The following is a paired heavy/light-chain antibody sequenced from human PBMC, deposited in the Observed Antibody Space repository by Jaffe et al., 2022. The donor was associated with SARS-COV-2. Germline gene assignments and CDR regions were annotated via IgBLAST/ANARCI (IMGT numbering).Heavy chain of an antibody. CDR2: ISSSASTI. CDR3: ARQSTMAQFDP. CDR1: GFTFSYYS. V-gene: IGHV3-48*01. D-gene: IGHD3-10*01. Sequence: EVQLVESGGGLVQPGGSLRLSCAASGFTFSYYSMIWVRQAPGKGLEWVSYISSSASTIQYADSVKGRFSISRDNAKNSLYLQINSLRAEDTAVYYCARQSTMAQFDPWGQGTLVTVSS. J-gene: IGHJ5*02.
Light chain of an antibody. V-gene: IGLV2-14*01. CDR2: DVS. J-gene: IGLJ1*01. Sequence: QSALTQPASVSGSPGQSITISCTGTSSDIGGYNYVSWYQQHPGKAPKLMIYDVSNRPSGVSNRFSGSKSGNTASLTISGLQAEDEADYYCSSYATSTTPYVFGTGTKVTVL. CDR1: SSDIGGYNY. CDR3: SSYATSTTPYV.